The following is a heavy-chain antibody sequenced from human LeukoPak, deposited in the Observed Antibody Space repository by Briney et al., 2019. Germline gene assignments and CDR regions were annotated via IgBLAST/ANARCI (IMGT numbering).Heavy chain of an antibody. CDR2: INPSSAAT. J-gene: IGHJ4*02. V-gene: IGHV1-2*02. CDR3: ARDIGPGAVFDY. CDR1: GYSFTGYS. D-gene: IGHD2-15*01. Sequence: ASVKVSCKASGYSFTGYSIHWWRQAPGQGLEWMGWINPSSAATHYPEKFQGRVTMTRDTSISTVYVELSRLTTDDTAFFYCARDIGPGAVFDYWGQGTLVPSPQ.